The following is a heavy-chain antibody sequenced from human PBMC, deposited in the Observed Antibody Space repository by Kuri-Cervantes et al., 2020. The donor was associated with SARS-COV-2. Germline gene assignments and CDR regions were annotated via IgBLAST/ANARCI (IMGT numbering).Heavy chain of an antibody. J-gene: IGHJ3*02. CDR1: RGSISSSSYY. CDR2: IYYSGST. D-gene: IGHD2-2*01. CDR3: ARRACSSTSYYRALRAFDI. V-gene: IGHV4-39*01. Sequence: SETLSLTCTVSRGSISSSSYYWGWIRQPPGKGLEWIGSIYYSGSTYYNPSLKSRVTISVDTSKNQFSLKLSSVTAADTAVYYCARRACSSTSYYRALRAFDIWGQGTIVTVSS.